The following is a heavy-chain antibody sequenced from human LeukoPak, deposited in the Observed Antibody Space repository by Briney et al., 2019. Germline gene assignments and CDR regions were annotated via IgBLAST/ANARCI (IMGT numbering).Heavy chain of an antibody. CDR3: ASSGYRGYDFLVH. J-gene: IGHJ4*02. CDR1: GGSISSSNW. CDR2: IYHSGST. V-gene: IGHV4-4*02. D-gene: IGHD5-12*01. Sequence: PSGTLSLTCAVSGGSISSSNWWSWVRQPPGKGLEWIGEIYHSGSTNYNPSLKSRVTISVDKPKNQFSLKLSSVTAADTAVYYCASSGYRGYDFLVHWRQGTLHTVSS.